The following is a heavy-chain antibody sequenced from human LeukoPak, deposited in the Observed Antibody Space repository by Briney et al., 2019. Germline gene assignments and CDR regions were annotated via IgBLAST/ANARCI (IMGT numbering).Heavy chain of an antibody. CDR3: ARNGGSIAPYYFDY. V-gene: IGHV3-33*08. Sequence: GGSLRLSCAASGFTFSSYAMRWVRQAPGKGLEWVSSICCNGKNKYFTDSLNGRFTIPRDNSKNTLYLQMNSLRGEDTAVYYCARNGGSIAPYYFDYWGQGTLVTVSS. CDR2: ICCNGKNK. J-gene: IGHJ4*02. CDR1: GFTFSSYA. D-gene: IGHD6-6*01.